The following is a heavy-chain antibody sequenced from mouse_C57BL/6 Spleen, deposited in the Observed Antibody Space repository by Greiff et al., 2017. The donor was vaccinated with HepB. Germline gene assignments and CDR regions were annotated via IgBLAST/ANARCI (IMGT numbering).Heavy chain of an antibody. J-gene: IGHJ1*03. D-gene: IGHD2-14*01. CDR1: GYTFTSYW. CDR3: AREGGTRRYFDV. CDR2: INPSNGGT. V-gene: IGHV1-53*01. Sequence: VQLQQSGTELVKPGASVKLSCKASGYTFTSYWMHWVKQRPGQGLEWIGNINPSNGGTNYNEKFKSKATLTVDKSSSTAYMQLSSLTSEDSAVYYCAREGGTRRYFDVWGTGTTVTVSS.